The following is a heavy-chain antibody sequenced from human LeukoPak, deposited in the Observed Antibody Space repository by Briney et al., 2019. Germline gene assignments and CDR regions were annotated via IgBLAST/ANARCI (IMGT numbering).Heavy chain of an antibody. CDR3: ARAGYTSTWTFDY. V-gene: IGHV4-4*07. D-gene: IGHD6-13*01. J-gene: IGHJ4*02. CDR2: IYSTGST. CDR1: GGSIRSYF. Sequence: SETLSLTCSVSGGSIRSYFWSWIRQSAGRGLERIGRIYSTGSTNYSPSLKSRVSMSVDTSKSQFSLTLRSVTAADTAIYYCARAGYTSTWTFDYWGQGILVTVSS.